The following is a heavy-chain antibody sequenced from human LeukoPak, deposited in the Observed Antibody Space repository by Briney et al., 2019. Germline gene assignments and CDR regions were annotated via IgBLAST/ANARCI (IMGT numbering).Heavy chain of an antibody. CDR1: GFTFSSYA. CDR2: ISGSGGST. CDR3: AKPPPFMIVVVITTTPRFDY. Sequence: GGSLRLSCAASGFTFSSYAMGWVRQAPGKGLEWVSAISGSGGSTYYADSVKGRFTISRDNSKNALYLQMNSLRAEDTAVYYCAKPPPFMIVVVITTTPRFDYWGQGTLVTVSS. D-gene: IGHD3-22*01. J-gene: IGHJ4*02. V-gene: IGHV3-23*01.